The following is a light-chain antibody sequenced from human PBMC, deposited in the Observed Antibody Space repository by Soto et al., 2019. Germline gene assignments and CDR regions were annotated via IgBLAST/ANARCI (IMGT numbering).Light chain of an antibody. J-gene: IGKJ1*01. CDR2: GAS. CDR1: QTIRKS. Sequence: DIQMTQSPSSLSASIGDRVTITCRASQTIRKSLNWYQQKAETAPKLLIFGASSLQSGVPSRFSASGSGTEFTLTTNSLQPEDFATYHCQQSYSTPWTFGQGTKVDIK. CDR3: QQSYSTPWT. V-gene: IGKV1-39*01.